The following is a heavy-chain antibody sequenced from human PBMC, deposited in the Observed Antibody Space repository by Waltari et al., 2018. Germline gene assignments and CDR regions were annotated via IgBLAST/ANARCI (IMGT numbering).Heavy chain of an antibody. CDR2: ISHTGSP. CDR3: ARGARLRALFDC. Sequence: QVQLQQRGTGRLKSSETLSLTCTVSGGSCSGSYWTWIRQPPGKGLEWLGEISHTGSPNYTPSLTSRVSMSIDRSKNQFSLNLTSMTAADTAVYYCARGARLRALFDCWGQGILVTVSS. V-gene: IGHV4-34*01. CDR1: GGSCSGSY. J-gene: IGHJ4*02.